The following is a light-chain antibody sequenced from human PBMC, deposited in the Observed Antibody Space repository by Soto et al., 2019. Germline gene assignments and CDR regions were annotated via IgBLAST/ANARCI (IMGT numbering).Light chain of an antibody. V-gene: IGKV3-20*01. CDR1: QSVSRNY. CDR3: QQYGSTPLT. J-gene: IGKJ4*01. CDR2: GAS. Sequence: EIGLTQSPGTLSLSPGGRATLSCRASQSVSRNYVAWYQQKPGQAPRLLIYGASSRASGIPERFSGSGSGADFTLSITRLEPEDFALYYCQQYGSTPLTFGGGTKVEIK.